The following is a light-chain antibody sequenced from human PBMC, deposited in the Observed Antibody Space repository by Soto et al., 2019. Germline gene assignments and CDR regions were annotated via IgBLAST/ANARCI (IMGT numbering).Light chain of an antibody. CDR3: SSYAGSLDV. Sequence: QSVLTQPPSASGSPGQSVTISCTGTRSDVGGYNYVSWYQQHPGKAPKLMIYEVTKRHSGVPDRFSGSKSGNTASLTVSGLQAEDEADYFCSSYAGSLDVFGTGTKLTVL. V-gene: IGLV2-8*01. J-gene: IGLJ1*01. CDR1: RSDVGGYNY. CDR2: EVT.